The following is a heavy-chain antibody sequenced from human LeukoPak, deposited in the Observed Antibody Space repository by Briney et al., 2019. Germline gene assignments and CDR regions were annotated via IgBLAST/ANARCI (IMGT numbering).Heavy chain of an antibody. CDR3: AHARASGYSYGFDY. D-gene: IGHD5-18*01. CDR2: IRYDGSNK. J-gene: IGHJ4*02. V-gene: IGHV3-30*02. CDR1: GFTFSSYG. Sequence: GGSLRLSCAASGFTFSSYGMHWVRQAPGKGLEWVAFIRYDGSNKYYADSMKGRFTISRDNSKNTLYLQMNSLRAEDTAVYYCAHARASGYSYGFDYWGQGTLVTVSS.